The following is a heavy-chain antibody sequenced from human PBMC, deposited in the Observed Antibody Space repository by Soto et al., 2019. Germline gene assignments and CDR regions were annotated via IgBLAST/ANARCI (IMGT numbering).Heavy chain of an antibody. Sequence: EVQLLESGGGLVQPGGSLRLSCAASGFTFSSYAMSWVRQAPGKGLEWVSAISGSGGSTYYADSVKGRFTISRDNSKNTLYLQMNSLRAEDTAVYYCAKQPLEYSSSSYYFDYWGQGTLVTVSS. V-gene: IGHV3-23*01. CDR1: GFTFSSYA. J-gene: IGHJ4*02. D-gene: IGHD6-6*01. CDR3: AKQPLEYSSSSYYFDY. CDR2: ISGSGGST.